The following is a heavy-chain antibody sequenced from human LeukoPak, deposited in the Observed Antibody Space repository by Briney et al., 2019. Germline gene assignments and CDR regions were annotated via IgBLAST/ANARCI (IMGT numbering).Heavy chain of an antibody. Sequence: GGSLRLSCAASGFTFSSYAMSWVRQAPGKGLEWVSTISGSGGFTYYADSVKGRFTISRDNSKNTLHLQMNSLRAEDTAVYYCAKRSGNYYGTFDYWGQGTLVTVSS. V-gene: IGHV3-23*01. J-gene: IGHJ4*02. CDR3: AKRSGNYYGTFDY. CDR1: GFTFSSYA. D-gene: IGHD1-26*01. CDR2: ISGSGGFT.